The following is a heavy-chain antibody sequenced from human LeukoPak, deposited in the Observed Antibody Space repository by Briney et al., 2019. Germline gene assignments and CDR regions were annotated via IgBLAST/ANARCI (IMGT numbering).Heavy chain of an antibody. V-gene: IGHV3-21*01. Sequence: GGSLRLSCAASGFTFSSYSMNWVRQVPGKGLEWVSSISSSSSYIYYADSVKGRFTISRDNAKNSLYLQMNSLRAEDTAVYYCARGVEVAVPFDYWGQGTLVTVSS. D-gene: IGHD6-19*01. J-gene: IGHJ4*02. CDR2: ISSSSSYI. CDR1: GFTFSSYS. CDR3: ARGVEVAVPFDY.